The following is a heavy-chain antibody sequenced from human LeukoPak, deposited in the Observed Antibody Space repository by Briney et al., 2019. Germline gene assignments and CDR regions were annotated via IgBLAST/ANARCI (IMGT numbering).Heavy chain of an antibody. D-gene: IGHD6-19*01. CDR3: AKDLQQWLAHDAFDI. J-gene: IGHJ3*02. V-gene: IGHV3-30*02. CDR2: IRYDGTIK. Sequence: HPGGSLRLSCAASGFTFSSFGMHWVRQAPGKGLEWVAFIRYDGTIKDYADSVKGRFTISRDNSKNTLSLQMNSLRAEDTATYYCAKDLQQWLAHDAFDIWGRGTMVTVSS. CDR1: GFTFSSFG.